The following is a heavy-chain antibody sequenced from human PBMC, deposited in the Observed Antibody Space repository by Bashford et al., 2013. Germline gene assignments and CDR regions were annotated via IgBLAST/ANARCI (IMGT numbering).Heavy chain of an antibody. D-gene: IGHD3-3*01. V-gene: IGHV3-11*01. Sequence: RQGSRKGLEWVSYISSSGSTIYYADSVKGRFTISRDNAKNSLYLQMNSLRAEDTAVYYCASFEATLTIFGVVTSPMDVWGQGTTVTVSS. CDR3: ASFEATLTIFGVVTSPMDV. CDR2: ISSSGSTI. J-gene: IGHJ6*02.